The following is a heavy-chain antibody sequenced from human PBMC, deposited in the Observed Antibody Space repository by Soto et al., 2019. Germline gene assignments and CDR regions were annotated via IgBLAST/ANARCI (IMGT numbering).Heavy chain of an antibody. J-gene: IGHJ4*02. D-gene: IGHD1-26*01. Sequence: EVQLVESGGGLIQPGGSLRLSCAASGFTVSNNYMSWVRQAPGKGLEWVSFIYSSGTTYYADSVKGRFTISRDNSKNTLYLQMSSLKTEDTAVYYCTTGVRRIVGAIGFDYWGQGTLVTVSS. CDR1: GFTVSNNY. CDR2: IYSSGTT. V-gene: IGHV3-53*01. CDR3: TTGVRRIVGAIGFDY.